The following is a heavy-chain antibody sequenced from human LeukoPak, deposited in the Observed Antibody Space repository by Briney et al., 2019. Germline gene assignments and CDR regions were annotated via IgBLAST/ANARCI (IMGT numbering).Heavy chain of an antibody. CDR2: ISGYTGNT. CDR3: ARDREYYYDSGGYYPDAFDV. V-gene: IGHV1-18*01. J-gene: IGHJ3*01. CDR1: GYTFTNYG. Sequence: ASVKVSCKASGYTFTNYGINWVRQAPGQGLEWMGWISGYTGNTDYAQKLQGRVTMTTDTSTSTAYMELRSLGSDDTAVYYCARDREYYYDSGGYYPDAFDVWGQGTMVTVSS. D-gene: IGHD3-22*01.